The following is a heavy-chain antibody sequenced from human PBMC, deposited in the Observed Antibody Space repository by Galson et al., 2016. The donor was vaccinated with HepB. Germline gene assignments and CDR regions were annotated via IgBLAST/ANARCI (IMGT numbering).Heavy chain of an antibody. Sequence: QAPGKGLEWVAVIWYDGSNKYYADSVKGRFTISRDNSKNTLYLQMNSLRAEDTAVYYCARRAGSSWYSDYWGQGNLVTVSS. CDR3: ARRAGSSWYSDY. V-gene: IGHV3-33*01. CDR2: IWYDGSNK. J-gene: IGHJ4*02. D-gene: IGHD6-13*01.